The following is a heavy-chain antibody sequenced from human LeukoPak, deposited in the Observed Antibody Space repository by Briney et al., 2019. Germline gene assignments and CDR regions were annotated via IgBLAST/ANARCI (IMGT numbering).Heavy chain of an antibody. J-gene: IGHJ6*03. D-gene: IGHD6-13*01. Sequence: ASVKVSCKASGYTFTGYYMHWVRQAPGQGLEWMGWINPNSGGTNYAQKFQGRVTMTRDTSISTAYMELSRLRSGDTAVYYCARISVRSAVGSWYGRGYYYYYMDVWGKGTTVTVSS. V-gene: IGHV1-2*02. CDR2: INPNSGGT. CDR3: ARISVRSAVGSWYGRGYYYYYMDV. CDR1: GYTFTGYY.